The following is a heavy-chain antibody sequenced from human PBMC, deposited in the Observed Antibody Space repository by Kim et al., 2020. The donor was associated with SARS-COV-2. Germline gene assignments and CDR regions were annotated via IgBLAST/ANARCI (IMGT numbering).Heavy chain of an antibody. J-gene: IGHJ6*02. Sequence: SETLSLTCAVYGGSFSGYYWSWIRQPPGKGLEWIGEINHSGSTNYNPSLKSRVTISVDTSKNQFSLKLSSVTAADTAVYYCARGIFGVVMRSDRYYYYGMDVWGQGTTVTVSS. V-gene: IGHV4-34*01. CDR3: ARGIFGVVMRSDRYYYYGMDV. CDR2: INHSGST. D-gene: IGHD3-3*01. CDR1: GGSFSGYY.